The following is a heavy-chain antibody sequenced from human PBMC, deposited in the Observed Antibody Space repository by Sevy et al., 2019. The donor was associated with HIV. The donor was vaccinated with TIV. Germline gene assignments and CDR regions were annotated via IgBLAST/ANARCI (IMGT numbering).Heavy chain of an antibody. D-gene: IGHD2-15*01. CDR3: SREAGVVVVVAANQFDY. Sequence: GGSLRLSCSASGFSFGEYAMSCFRQAPGKGLEWVAFIRGKAFGGTTEYAASVKGRFTISRDDSKSIAYLQMISLKTEDTAVYYCSREAGVVVVVAANQFDYWGQGTLVTVSS. CDR2: IRGKAFGGTT. V-gene: IGHV3-49*03. CDR1: GFSFGEYA. J-gene: IGHJ4*02.